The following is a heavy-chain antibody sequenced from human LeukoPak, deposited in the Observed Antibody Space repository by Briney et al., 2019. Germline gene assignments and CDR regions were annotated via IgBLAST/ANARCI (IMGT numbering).Heavy chain of an antibody. V-gene: IGHV3-9*01. CDR2: ISYNSGSI. CDR3: AKGLNWFDP. J-gene: IGHJ5*02. D-gene: IGHD5-12*01. Sequence: QSGGSLRLSCAASGFTFDDYAMRWVRQAPGKGLEWVSGISYNSGSIGYADSVKGRFTISRDNAKNSLYLQMNSLRAEDTAVYYCAKGLNWFDPWGQGTLVTVSS. CDR1: GFTFDDYA.